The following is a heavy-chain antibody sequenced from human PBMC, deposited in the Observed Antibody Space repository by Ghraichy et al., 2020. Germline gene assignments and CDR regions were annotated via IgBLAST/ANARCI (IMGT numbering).Heavy chain of an antibody. D-gene: IGHD1-26*01. Sequence: GGSLRLSCAASGFTFSSYGMHWVRQAPGKGLEWVAVIWYDGSNKYYADSVKGRFTISRDNSKNTLYLQMNSLRAEDTAVYYCASQWELEGGSLDYWGQGTLVTVSS. CDR1: GFTFSSYG. CDR3: ASQWELEGGSLDY. CDR2: IWYDGSNK. J-gene: IGHJ4*02. V-gene: IGHV3-33*01.